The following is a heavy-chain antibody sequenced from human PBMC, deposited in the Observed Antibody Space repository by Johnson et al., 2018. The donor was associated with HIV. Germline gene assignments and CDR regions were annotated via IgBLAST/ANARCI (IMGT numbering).Heavy chain of an antibody. CDR3: ATRDPTHRPGVFDI. D-gene: IGHD1-14*01. CDR2: ISSSGSTI. Sequence: QVQLVESGGGLVKPGGSLRLSCAASGFTFSDYYMSWIRQAPGKGLEWISYISSSGSTIYYDDSVKGRFTISRDNAKNSLYLQMNSLRAEDTAVYYCATRDPTHRPGVFDIWGQGTMVTVSS. V-gene: IGHV3-11*04. J-gene: IGHJ3*02. CDR1: GFTFSDYY.